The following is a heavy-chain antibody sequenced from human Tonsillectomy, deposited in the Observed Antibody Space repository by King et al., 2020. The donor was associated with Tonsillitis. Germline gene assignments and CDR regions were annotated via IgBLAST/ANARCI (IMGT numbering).Heavy chain of an antibody. J-gene: IGHJ6*02. Sequence: VQLVESGGGVVQPGRSLRLSCAASGFTFSDYPMHWVRQAPGKGLEWVALILKHGNHPYYADSVRGRFTISRDNSKNTLSLQMNSLKPEDTAVYYCARDWAVTVAGTDYYNGMDVWGQGTTVTVSS. D-gene: IGHD6-19*01. CDR2: ILKHGNHP. CDR3: ARDWAVTVAGTDYYNGMDV. CDR1: GFTFSDYP. V-gene: IGHV3-30-3*01.